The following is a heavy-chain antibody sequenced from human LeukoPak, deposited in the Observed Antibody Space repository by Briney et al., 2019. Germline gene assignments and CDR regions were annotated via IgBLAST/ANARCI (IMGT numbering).Heavy chain of an antibody. CDR3: ARGGGVIDTLGFLLIDY. Sequence: GASVKVSCKASGYTFTSYYMHWVRQAPGQGLEWMGIINPSGGSTSYAQKFQGRVTMTRDTSTSTVYMELSSLRSEDTAVYYCARGGGVIDTLGFLLIDYWGQGTLVTVSS. V-gene: IGHV1-46*01. D-gene: IGHD3-10*01. J-gene: IGHJ4*02. CDR2: INPSGGST. CDR1: GYTFTSYY.